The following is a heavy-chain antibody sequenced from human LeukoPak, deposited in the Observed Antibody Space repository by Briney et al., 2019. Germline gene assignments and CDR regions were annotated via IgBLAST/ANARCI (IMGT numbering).Heavy chain of an antibody. J-gene: IGHJ4*02. Sequence: GGSLRLSCAASGFTFDDYAMHWVRQAPGKGLEWVSGISWNSGSIGYADSVKGRFTISRDNAKNSLYLQMNSLRAEDTALYYCAKGPAPLDFWSGYFFDYWGQGTLVTVSS. CDR3: AKGPAPLDFWSGYFFDY. D-gene: IGHD3-3*01. CDR1: GFTFDDYA. V-gene: IGHV3-9*01. CDR2: ISWNSGSI.